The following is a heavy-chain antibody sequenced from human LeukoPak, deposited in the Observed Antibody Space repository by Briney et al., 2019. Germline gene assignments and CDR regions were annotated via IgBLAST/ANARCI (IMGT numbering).Heavy chain of an antibody. J-gene: IGHJ4*02. CDR1: GYTFTSYG. CDR3: ARDSSGWYSDFDY. Sequence: ASVKVSCKDAGYTFTSYGISWVRQAPGQGLEWMGWISAYNGNTNYAQKLQGRVTMTTDTSTSTAYMELRSLRSDDTAMYYCARDSSGWYSDFDYWGQGTLVTVSS. D-gene: IGHD6-19*01. V-gene: IGHV1-18*01. CDR2: ISAYNGNT.